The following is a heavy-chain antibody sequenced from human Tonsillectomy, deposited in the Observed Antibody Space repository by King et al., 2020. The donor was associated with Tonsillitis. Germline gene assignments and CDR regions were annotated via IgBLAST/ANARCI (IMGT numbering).Heavy chain of an antibody. J-gene: IGHJ3*02. V-gene: IGHV3-20*01. CDR3: ARDLRAGVTDAFDI. CDR2: HHWNGGST. CDR1: GFTFDDYG. D-gene: IGHD3-10*01. Sequence: VQLVQSGGGVVRPGGSLRLSCAASGFTFDDYGMSWVRQAPGKGLEWVSGHHWNGGSTGYADTVKGRFTIYRDNAKNSLYLQMNSLRAEDTALYHCARDLRAGVTDAFDIWGEGTMGTVSS.